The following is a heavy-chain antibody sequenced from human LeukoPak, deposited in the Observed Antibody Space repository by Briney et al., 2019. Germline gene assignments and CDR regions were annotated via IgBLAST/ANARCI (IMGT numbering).Heavy chain of an antibody. CDR3: AREVYYYGSGSRLIDY. CDR2: IYTSGST. V-gene: IGHV4-4*07. CDR1: GGSISSYY. J-gene: IGHJ4*02. Sequence: SETLSLTCTVSGGSISSYYWGWIRQPAGKGLEWIGRIYTSGSTNYNPSLKSRVTMSVDTSKNQFSLKLSSVTAADTAVYYCAREVYYYGSGSRLIDYWGQGTLVTVSS. D-gene: IGHD3-10*01.